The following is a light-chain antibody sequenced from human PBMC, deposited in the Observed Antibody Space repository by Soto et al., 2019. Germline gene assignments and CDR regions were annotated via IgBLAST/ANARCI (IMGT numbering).Light chain of an antibody. J-gene: IGKJ1*01. V-gene: IGKV3-15*01. CDR2: GAS. CDR1: QSVSSN. Sequence: IGMKQSAATLSVYTGERATLSCRASQSVSSNLAWYQQTPGQAPRLLIYGASTRATGIPARFSGSGSGTEFTLTISSLQSEDFAVYYCQQYNNWPPWTFGQGTKVDI. CDR3: QQYNNWPPWT.